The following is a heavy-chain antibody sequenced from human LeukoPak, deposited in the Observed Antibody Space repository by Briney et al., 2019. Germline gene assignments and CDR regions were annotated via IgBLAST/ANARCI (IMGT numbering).Heavy chain of an antibody. D-gene: IGHD6-6*01. V-gene: IGHV4-34*01. CDR2: INHSGST. CDR1: GGSFSGYY. J-gene: IGHJ4*02. Sequence: SETLSLTCAVYGGSFSGYYWSWIRQPPGKWLEWIGEINHSGSTNYNPSLKSRVTISVDTAKNQFSLKLSSVTAADTAVYYCAGGRPFDYWGQGTLVTVSS. CDR3: AGGRPFDY.